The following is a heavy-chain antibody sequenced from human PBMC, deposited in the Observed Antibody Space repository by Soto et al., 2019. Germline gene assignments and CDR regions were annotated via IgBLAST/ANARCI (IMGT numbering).Heavy chain of an antibody. CDR1: GFTFNDYY. Sequence: QVQLVESGGGLVKPGGSLRLSCVASGFTFNDYYMSWIRQAPGKGLEGVSYISSSSGYTNYADSVKGRFTISRDNARNSLYLQMNSLRAADTAVYYCARGGTTVTDFWGQGTLVTVSS. CDR2: ISSSSGYT. V-gene: IGHV3-11*06. J-gene: IGHJ4*02. D-gene: IGHD4-17*01. CDR3: ARGGTTVTDF.